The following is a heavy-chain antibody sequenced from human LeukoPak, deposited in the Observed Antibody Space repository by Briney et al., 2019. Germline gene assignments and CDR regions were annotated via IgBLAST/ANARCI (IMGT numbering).Heavy chain of an antibody. CDR3: ARRIVGSTSVDYFDY. J-gene: IGHJ4*02. CDR2: INSGSLFR. D-gene: IGHD1-26*01. CDR1: GFNFSNYS. Sequence: GGSLRLSCAASGFNFSNYSLNWVRQAPGKGLEWVSSINSGSLFRYYADAVQGRFSISRDNAKNSLYLQMNSLRAEDTAVYYCARRIVGSTSVDYFDYWGQGTLVTVSS. V-gene: IGHV3-21*01.